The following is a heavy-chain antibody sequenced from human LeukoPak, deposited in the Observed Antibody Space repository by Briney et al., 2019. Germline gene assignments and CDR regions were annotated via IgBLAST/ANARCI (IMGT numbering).Heavy chain of an antibody. CDR2: ISTFSSYT. Sequence: PGGSLRLSCAASGFTLSDHYMSWIRQAPGKGLEWLSYISTFSSYTNYADSVKGRFTISRDNAKNSLYLQMNSLRAEDTAVYYCARGAISAAGEFDFWGQGILVTVSS. CDR1: GFTLSDHY. J-gene: IGHJ4*02. D-gene: IGHD6-13*01. CDR3: ARGAISAAGEFDF. V-gene: IGHV3-11*05.